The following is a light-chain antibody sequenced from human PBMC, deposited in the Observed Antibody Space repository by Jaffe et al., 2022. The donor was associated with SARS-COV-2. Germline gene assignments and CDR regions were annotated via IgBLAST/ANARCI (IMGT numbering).Light chain of an antibody. CDR3: SSYTSSSALYV. Sequence: QSALTQPASVSGSPGQSITISCTGTSSDVGGYNYVSWYQLHPGRAPNLMIYDVGNRPSGVSTRFSGSKSGNTASLTISGLQAEDEADYFCSSYTSSSALYVFGTGTKVTVL. V-gene: IGLV2-14*01. CDR2: DVG. CDR1: SSDVGGYNY. J-gene: IGLJ1*01.